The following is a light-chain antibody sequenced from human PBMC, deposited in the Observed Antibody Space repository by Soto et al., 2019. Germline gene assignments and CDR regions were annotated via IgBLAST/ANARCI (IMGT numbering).Light chain of an antibody. CDR2: AAS. Sequence: EVVLTQSPGTVSLSPGERATLSCRASQSVTSNYLAWYQQKPGQAPRLLIYAASSRATGIPDRFSGSGSGTAFSLTISRLEPEDFAVYYCQQYGSSLTWTFGQGTKVEIK. CDR3: QQYGSSLTWT. CDR1: QSVTSNY. J-gene: IGKJ1*01. V-gene: IGKV3-20*01.